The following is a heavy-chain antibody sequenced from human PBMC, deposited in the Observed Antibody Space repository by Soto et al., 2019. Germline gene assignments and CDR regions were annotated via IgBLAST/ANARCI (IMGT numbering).Heavy chain of an antibody. Sequence: RRLSCAASGFTFSSYGMHWVRQAPGKGLEWVAVISYDGSNKYYADSVKGRFTISRDNSKNTLYLQMNSLRAEDTAVYYCAKDAMVRVFHGYYYYGMDVWGQGTTVTVSS. CDR3: AKDAMVRVFHGYYYYGMDV. D-gene: IGHD3-10*01. V-gene: IGHV3-30*18. J-gene: IGHJ6*02. CDR1: GFTFSSYG. CDR2: ISYDGSNK.